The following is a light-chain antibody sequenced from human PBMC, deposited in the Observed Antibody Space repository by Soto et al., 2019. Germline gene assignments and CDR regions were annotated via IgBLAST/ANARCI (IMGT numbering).Light chain of an antibody. CDR1: STDIGGYNF. V-gene: IGLV2-14*01. CDR2: EVT. CDR3: SSYTTKYTLV. J-gene: IGLJ3*02. Sequence: QSALTQPASVSGSPGQSITISCTGTSTDIGGYNFVSWYQQHPGKAPKVMIYEVTNRPSGVSNRFSGSKSGNTASLTISGLRAEDEADYYCSSYTTKYTLVFGGGTKLTVL.